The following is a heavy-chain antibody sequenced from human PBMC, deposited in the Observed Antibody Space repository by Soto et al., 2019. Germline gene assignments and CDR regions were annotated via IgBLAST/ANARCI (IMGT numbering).Heavy chain of an antibody. CDR3: AKCSVGTVRTSGWCNWLDP. CDR1: GFTFSSSA. CDR2: IRVGGGDT. V-gene: IGHV3-23*01. Sequence: EVRLLESGGGLAQPGGSRRLSCAASGFTFSSSAMNWVRQAPGKGLEWVSSIRVGGGDTFYADSVRGRFTVSRDISRNTLYLQMKSLRAEDTAIYFCAKCSVGTVRTSGWCNWLDPWGQGTLVTVSS. J-gene: IGHJ5*02. D-gene: IGHD6-19*01.